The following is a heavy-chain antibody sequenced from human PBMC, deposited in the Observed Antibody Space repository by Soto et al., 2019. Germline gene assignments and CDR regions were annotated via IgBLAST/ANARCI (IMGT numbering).Heavy chain of an antibody. D-gene: IGHD3-10*01. CDR2: IYYSGST. CDR1: GGSISSSSYY. V-gene: IGHV4-39*01. CDR3: ARRSAGRFWWYFDL. Sequence: QLQLQESGPGLVKPSETLSLTCTVSGGSISSSSYYWGWIRQPPGKGLEWIGSIYYSGSTYYNPSLKSRVTISVDTSKNQFSLKLSSVTAADTAVYYCARRSAGRFWWYFDLWGRGTLVTVSS. J-gene: IGHJ2*01.